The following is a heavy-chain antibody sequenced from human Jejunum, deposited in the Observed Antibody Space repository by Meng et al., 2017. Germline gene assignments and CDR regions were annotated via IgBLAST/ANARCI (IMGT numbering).Heavy chain of an antibody. D-gene: IGHD5-12*01. J-gene: IGHJ4*02. CDR1: GFTYTAYW. CDR3: ATGRRSGYTGYEIDY. Sequence: GGSLRLECAAYGFTYTAYWMTWVRQAPGKGLEWVANIKQEGSEIYYVDSVKGRFTISRDNARNSLYLQMNSLRAEDTAVYYCATGRRSGYTGYEIDYWGQGTLVTV. CDR2: IKQEGSEI. V-gene: IGHV3-7*01.